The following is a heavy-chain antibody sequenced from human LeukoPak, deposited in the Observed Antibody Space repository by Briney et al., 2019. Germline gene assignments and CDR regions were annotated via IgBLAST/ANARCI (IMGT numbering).Heavy chain of an antibody. D-gene: IGHD2-15*01. CDR2: TYYRSKWYN. Sequence: SQTLSLTCAISGDSVSSNSAAWNWIRQSPSSGLEWLGRTYYRSKWYNDYAVSVKSRITINPDTSKNQFSLQLNSVTPEDTAVYYCARGTWWELLLYFDYWGQGTLVTVSS. CDR3: ARGTWWELLLYFDY. CDR1: GDSVSSNSAA. J-gene: IGHJ4*02. V-gene: IGHV6-1*01.